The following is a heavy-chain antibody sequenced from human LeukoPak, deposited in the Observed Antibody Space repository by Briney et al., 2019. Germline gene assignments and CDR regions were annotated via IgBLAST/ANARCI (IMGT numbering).Heavy chain of an antibody. V-gene: IGHV1-69*01. CDR1: GGTFSSYA. CDR3: ARFPAAGTAGDMDY. J-gene: IGHJ4*02. Sequence: GSSVKVSCKASGGTFSSYAINWVRQAPGQGLEWMGGIIPIFGTANYAQKFQGRVTITADESTSTAYMELSSLRSEDTAVYYCARFPAAGTAGDMDYWGQGTLVTVSS. D-gene: IGHD6-13*01. CDR2: IIPIFGTA.